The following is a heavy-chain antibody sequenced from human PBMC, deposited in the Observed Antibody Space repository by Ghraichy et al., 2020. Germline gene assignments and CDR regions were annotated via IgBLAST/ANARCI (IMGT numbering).Heavy chain of an antibody. Sequence: SETLSLTCAVSGYSISSGYYWGWIRQPPGKGLEWIGSIYHSGSTYYNPSLKSRVTISVDTSKNQFSLKLSSVTAADTAVYYCATTDVDTAMVSSCYYWGQGTLVTVSS. CDR3: ATTDVDTAMVSSCYY. J-gene: IGHJ4*02. V-gene: IGHV4-38-2*01. CDR2: IYHSGST. D-gene: IGHD5-18*01. CDR1: GYSISSGYY.